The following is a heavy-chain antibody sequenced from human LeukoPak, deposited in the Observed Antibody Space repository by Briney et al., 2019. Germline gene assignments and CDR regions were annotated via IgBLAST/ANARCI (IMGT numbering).Heavy chain of an antibody. Sequence: GGSLRLSCAASGFTFSSYWMSWVRQAPGKGLEWVANINKDGGEKYYVDSVKGRFTISRDNAKNSLYLQMNSLRADDTAVYYCASAHSSGWFYYYYYGMDVWGQGTTVTVSS. D-gene: IGHD6-19*01. CDR1: GFTFSSYW. CDR3: ASAHSSGWFYYYYYGMDV. CDR2: INKDGGEK. J-gene: IGHJ6*02. V-gene: IGHV3-7*03.